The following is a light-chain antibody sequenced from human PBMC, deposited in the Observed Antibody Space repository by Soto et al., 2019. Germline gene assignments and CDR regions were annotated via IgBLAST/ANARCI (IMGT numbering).Light chain of an antibody. CDR2: AAS. CDR3: QQSYSTPPFT. J-gene: IGKJ3*01. Sequence: DIQMTQSPSSLSASVGDRVTITCRASQSISSYLNWYQQKPGKAPKLLIYAASSLQSGVPSRFSGSGSGTDFTLTISTLQPEDFAPYYCQQSYSTPPFTFGPGTKVYIK. V-gene: IGKV1-39*01. CDR1: QSISSY.